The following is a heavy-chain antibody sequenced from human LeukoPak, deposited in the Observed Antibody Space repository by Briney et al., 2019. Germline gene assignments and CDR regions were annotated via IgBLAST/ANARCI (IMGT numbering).Heavy chain of an antibody. J-gene: IGHJ3*02. Sequence: ASETLSLTCAVYGGSFSGYYWSWIRQPPGKGLEWIGYIYYSGSTNYNPSLKSRVTISVDTSKNQFSLKLSSVTAADTAVYYCARGSGITMIVVVIGDAFDIWGQGTMVTVSS. D-gene: IGHD3-22*01. CDR3: ARGSGITMIVVVIGDAFDI. CDR2: IYYSGST. CDR1: GGSFSGYY. V-gene: IGHV4-59*01.